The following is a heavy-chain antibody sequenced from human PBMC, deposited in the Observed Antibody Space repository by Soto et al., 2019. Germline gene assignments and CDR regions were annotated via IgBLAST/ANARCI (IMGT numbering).Heavy chain of an antibody. CDR2: IYYSGST. V-gene: IGHV4-59*01. CDR3: ARGVNFDY. Sequence: SETLSLPCTVSGGSINNYYWSWVRQPPGKGLEWIGYIYYSGSTNYNPSLKSRVTMSVDTSKNHFSLNLSSVTAADTAVYYCARGVNFDYWGPGTLVTVSS. J-gene: IGHJ4*02. CDR1: GGSINNYY.